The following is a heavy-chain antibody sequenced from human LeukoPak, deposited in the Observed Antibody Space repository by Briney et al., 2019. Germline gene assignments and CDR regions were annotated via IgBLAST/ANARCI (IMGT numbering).Heavy chain of an antibody. CDR3: AGHAPVLFVDY. D-gene: IGHD3-16*01. V-gene: IGHV5-51*01. J-gene: IGHJ4*02. CDR2: IYPGDSDT. CDR1: GYSFTSYW. Sequence: GESLKISCKGSGYSFTSYWIGWVRQMPGKGPEWMGIIYPGDSDTIYSPSFQGQVTISADKSISTASLQWSSLKASDTAMYYCAGHAPVLFVDYWGQGTLVTVSS.